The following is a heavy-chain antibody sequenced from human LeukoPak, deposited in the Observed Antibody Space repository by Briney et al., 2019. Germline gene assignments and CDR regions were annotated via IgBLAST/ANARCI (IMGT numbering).Heavy chain of an antibody. CDR3: ARDPSVVVAAGGLDP. Sequence: ASVKVSCKAFGYTFTSNYMHWVRQAPGQGLEWMGWINPNNGGTNYGQKFQGRVTMTRDTSISTAYMELSRLRSDDTAVYYCARDPSVVVAAGGLDPWGQGTLVTVSS. V-gene: IGHV1-2*02. D-gene: IGHD2-15*01. CDR1: GYTFTSNY. CDR2: INPNNGGT. J-gene: IGHJ5*02.